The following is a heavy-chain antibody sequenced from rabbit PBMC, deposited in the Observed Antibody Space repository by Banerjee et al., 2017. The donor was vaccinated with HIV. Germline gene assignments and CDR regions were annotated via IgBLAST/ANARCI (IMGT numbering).Heavy chain of an antibody. CDR3: ARGNIIQNYAGYAGYGYAGFNL. Sequence: QSLEESGGDLVKPGASLTLTCTASGFSFSSSYYVCWVRQAPGKGLEWIACIGVGTAGTTYYATWAQGRFTISKTSSTTVTLQMTSLTAADTATYFCARGNIIQNYAGYAGYGYAGFNLWGPGTLVTVS. CDR2: IGVGTAGTT. J-gene: IGHJ4*01. D-gene: IGHD6-1*01. CDR1: GFSFSSSYY. V-gene: IGHV1S40*01.